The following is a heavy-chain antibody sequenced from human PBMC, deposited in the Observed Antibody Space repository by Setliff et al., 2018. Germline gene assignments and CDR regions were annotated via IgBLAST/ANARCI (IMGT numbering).Heavy chain of an antibody. V-gene: IGHV1-46*03. CDR1: GYTLTNYY. J-gene: IGHJ3*02. Sequence: ASVKVSCKASGYTLTNYYMHWVRQAPGQGLAWMGIINPRGGLTRYAQKFQGKVTMTRDTSTSTVYMEVSSLRSEDTAVYFCARDRFYNSWSGTSITAPHDAFDIWGQGTMVTVSS. D-gene: IGHD3-3*01. CDR2: INPRGGLT. CDR3: ARDRFYNSWSGTSITAPHDAFDI.